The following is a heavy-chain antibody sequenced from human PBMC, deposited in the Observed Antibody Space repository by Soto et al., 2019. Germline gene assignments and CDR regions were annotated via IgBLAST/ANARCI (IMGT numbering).Heavy chain of an antibody. CDR2: ISYDGSNK. D-gene: IGHD6-19*01. Sequence: QVQLVESGGGVVQPGRSLRLSCAASGFTFSSYGMHWVRQAPGKGLEWVAVISYDGSNKYYADSVKGRFTISRDNSKNTLYLQMNSLRAEDTAVYYCAKARSIIAVAGTVLFEYLGQGTLVTVSS. V-gene: IGHV3-30*18. CDR3: AKARSIIAVAGTVLFEY. CDR1: GFTFSSYG. J-gene: IGHJ4*02.